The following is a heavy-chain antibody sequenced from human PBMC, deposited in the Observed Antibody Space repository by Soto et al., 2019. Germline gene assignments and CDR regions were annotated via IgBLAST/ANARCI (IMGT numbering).Heavy chain of an antibody. V-gene: IGHV3-15*01. CDR1: GFTFSNAW. CDR3: TTALRYSGAGAGAFDI. J-gene: IGHJ3*02. D-gene: IGHD1-26*01. Sequence: ESGGGLVKPGGSLRLSCAASGFTFSNAWMSWVRQAPGKGLEWVGRIKSKTDGETTDYAAPVKGRFTISRDDSESTLFLQMNSLKTEDTAVYYCTTALRYSGAGAGAFDIWGQGTMVTVSS. CDR2: IKSKTDGETT.